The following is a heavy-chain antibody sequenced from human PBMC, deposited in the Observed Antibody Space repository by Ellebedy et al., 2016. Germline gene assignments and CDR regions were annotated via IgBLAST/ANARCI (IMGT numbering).Heavy chain of an antibody. CDR3: ARPYYYDSSGYSPFDY. D-gene: IGHD3-22*01. CDR2: ISSSSSYI. Sequence: GGSLRLSXAASGFTFSSYSMNWVRQAPGKGLEWVSSISSSSSYIYYADSVKGRFTISRDNAKNSLYLQMNSLRAEDTAVYYCARPYYYDSSGYSPFDYWGQGTLVTVSS. V-gene: IGHV3-21*01. CDR1: GFTFSSYS. J-gene: IGHJ4*02.